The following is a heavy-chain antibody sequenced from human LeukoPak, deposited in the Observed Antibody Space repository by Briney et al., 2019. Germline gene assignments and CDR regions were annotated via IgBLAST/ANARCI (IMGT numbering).Heavy chain of an antibody. Sequence: SETLSLTCAVYGGSFSGYYWSWIRQPPGKGLEWIGEINHSGSTNYNPSLKSRVTISVDTSKNQFSLELSSVTAADTAVYYCARVFIAETDYYYGMDVWGQGTTVTVSS. CDR3: ARVFIAETDYYYGMDV. CDR2: INHSGST. CDR1: GGSFSGYY. D-gene: IGHD6-13*01. J-gene: IGHJ6*02. V-gene: IGHV4-34*01.